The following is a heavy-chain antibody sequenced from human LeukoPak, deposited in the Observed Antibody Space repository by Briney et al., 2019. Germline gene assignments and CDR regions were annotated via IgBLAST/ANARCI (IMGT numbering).Heavy chain of an antibody. V-gene: IGHV3-30-3*01. CDR1: GFIFRSYA. CDR2: ISADGNEQ. J-gene: IGHJ4*02. D-gene: IGHD4-23*01. Sequence: GRSLRLSCVDSGFIFRSYALHWLRQAPGKGLEWVAVISADGNEQYYADSVKGRFTMSRDNSKNTLFLQMTSLRTDDTAVYFCARVAPYGGGCGAFNFGGEGT. CDR3: ARVAPYGGGCGAFNF.